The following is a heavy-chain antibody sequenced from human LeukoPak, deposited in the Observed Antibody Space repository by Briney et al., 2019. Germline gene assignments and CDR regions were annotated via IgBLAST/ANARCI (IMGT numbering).Heavy chain of an antibody. D-gene: IGHD1-20*01. J-gene: IGHJ5*02. V-gene: IGHV1-69*04. CDR2: ISPMFDIA. CDR3: AREFKQSNWNDGHWFDP. CDR1: GYTFTSYG. Sequence: ASVKVSCKASGYTFTSYGISWVRQAPGQGLEWMGRISPMFDIANYAQKFQGRVTITADTSTSTSYTELSSLRSEDTAVYYCAREFKQSNWNDGHWFDPWGPGTLVTVSS.